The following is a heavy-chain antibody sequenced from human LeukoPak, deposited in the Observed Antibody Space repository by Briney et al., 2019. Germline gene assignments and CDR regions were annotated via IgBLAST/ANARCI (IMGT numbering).Heavy chain of an antibody. CDR3: AKDGDAGTAYYYYYMDV. CDR2: NWYDGSNI. V-gene: IGHV3-33*06. CDR1: GFTFSSYG. D-gene: IGHD1-7*01. J-gene: IGHJ6*03. Sequence: GGSLRLSCAASGFTFSSYGMHWVRQAPGKGLEGVAVNWYDGSNIYYADSVRGRFTVPRDNSKNTLFLQMNGLRAEDTAVYYCAKDGDAGTAYYYYYMDVWGKGTTVTVSS.